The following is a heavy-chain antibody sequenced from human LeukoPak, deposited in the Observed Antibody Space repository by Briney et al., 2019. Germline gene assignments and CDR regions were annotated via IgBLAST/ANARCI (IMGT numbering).Heavy chain of an antibody. D-gene: IGHD2-15*01. J-gene: IGHJ4*02. CDR3: AKVAVGWVAFEY. CDR2: ISDSGGAT. CDR1: GFTFSSYG. Sequence: GGSLRLSCAASGFTFSSYGMSWVRQPPGKGLEWVSAISDSGGATYYADSVKGRFTISRDNSKNTLYLQVNSLRSDDTAVYYCAKVAVGWVAFEYWGQGTLVTVSS. V-gene: IGHV3-23*01.